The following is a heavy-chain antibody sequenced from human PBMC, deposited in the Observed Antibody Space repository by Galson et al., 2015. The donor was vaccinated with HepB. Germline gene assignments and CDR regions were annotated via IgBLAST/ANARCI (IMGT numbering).Heavy chain of an antibody. Sequence: SCKASGGTFSSYTISWVRQAPGQGLEWMGRIIPILGIANYAQKFQGRVTITADKSTSTAYMELSSLRSEDTAVYYCARGGTVTNHYGMDVWGQGTTVTVSS. D-gene: IGHD4-11*01. CDR1: GGTFSSYT. CDR3: ARGGTVTNHYGMDV. CDR2: IIPILGIA. V-gene: IGHV1-69*02. J-gene: IGHJ6*02.